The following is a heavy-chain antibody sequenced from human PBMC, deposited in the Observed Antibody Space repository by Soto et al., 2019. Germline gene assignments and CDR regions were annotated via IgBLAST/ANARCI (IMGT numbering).Heavy chain of an antibody. J-gene: IGHJ4*02. CDR1: GFTFSSYA. CDR2: ISYDGSNK. CDR3: ARDPVLAFVAAYYFDY. V-gene: IGHV3-30-3*01. D-gene: IGHD6-19*01. Sequence: QVQLVESGGGVVQPGRSLRLSCAASGFTFSSYAMHWVRQAPGKGLEWVAVISYDGSNKYYADSVKGRFTISRDDSKNTLYLQMNSLRAEDSAVYFCARDPVLAFVAAYYFDYWGQGTLLTVST.